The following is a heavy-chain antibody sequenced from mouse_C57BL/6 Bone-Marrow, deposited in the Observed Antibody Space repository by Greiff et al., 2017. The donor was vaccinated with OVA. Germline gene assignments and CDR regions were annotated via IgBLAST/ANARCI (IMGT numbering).Heavy chain of an antibody. CDR1: GFTFSDYY. CDR2: ISNGGGST. CDR3: ARHPIYYDYDEGYAMDY. D-gene: IGHD2-4*01. V-gene: IGHV5-12*01. Sequence: DVMLVESGGGLVQPGGSLKLSCAASGFTFSDYYMYWVRQTPEKRLEWVAYISNGGGSTYYPDTVKGRFTLSRDNAKNTLYLQMSRLKSEDTAMYYCARHPIYYDYDEGYAMDYWGQGTSVTVSS. J-gene: IGHJ4*01.